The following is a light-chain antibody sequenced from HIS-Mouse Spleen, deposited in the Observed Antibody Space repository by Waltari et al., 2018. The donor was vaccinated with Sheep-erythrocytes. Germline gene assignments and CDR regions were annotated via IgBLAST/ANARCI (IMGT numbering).Light chain of an antibody. CDR2: GAS. V-gene: IGKV3-20*01. J-gene: IGKJ2*01. CDR3: QQYGSSPYT. CDR1: QSVSSSY. Sequence: EIVLTQSPCTLSLSPGERATLSCRASQSVSSSYLAWYQQKTCQAPRLLIYGASSRPTGIPDRFSGSGSGTDFTLTISRLEPEDFAVYYCQQYGSSPYTFGQGTKLEIK.